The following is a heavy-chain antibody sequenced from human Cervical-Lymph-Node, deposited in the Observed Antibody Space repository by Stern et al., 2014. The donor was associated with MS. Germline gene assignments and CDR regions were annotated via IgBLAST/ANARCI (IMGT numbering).Heavy chain of an antibody. CDR3: ARVNSGYNWFDY. J-gene: IGHJ5*01. Sequence: QLQLQESGPGLVKPSGTLSLTCAVFGGSISNTNWWGWVRQTPGMGLEWIGEIHHSGTTNFRPSPKSRVIMSVDQSKNQFSLELKSLTAADTATYYCARVNSGYNWFDYWGQGARVTVSS. D-gene: IGHD5-12*01. CDR2: IHHSGTT. V-gene: IGHV4-4*02. CDR1: GGSISNTNW.